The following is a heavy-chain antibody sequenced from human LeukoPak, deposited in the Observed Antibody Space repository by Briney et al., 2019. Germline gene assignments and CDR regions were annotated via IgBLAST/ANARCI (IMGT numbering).Heavy chain of an antibody. CDR3: AKDPTDFDSSGQTYFDY. CDR1: GFTFSSYG. V-gene: IGHV3-30*02. CDR2: IRYDGSNK. Sequence: GGSLRLSCAASGFTFSSYGMHWVRQAQAKGLEGWAFIRYDGSNKYYADSVKGRFTISRDNSKNTLYLQMNSLRAEDSALYYCAKDPTDFDSSGQTYFDYWGQGTLVTVSS. J-gene: IGHJ4*02. D-gene: IGHD3-22*01.